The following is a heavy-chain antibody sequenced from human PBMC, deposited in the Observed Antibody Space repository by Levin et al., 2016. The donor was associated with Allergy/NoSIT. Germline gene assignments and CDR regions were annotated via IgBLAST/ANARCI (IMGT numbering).Heavy chain of an antibody. CDR1: GGSVSSGTYH. Sequence: SETLSLTCTLSGGSVSSGTYHWSWIRQPPGKGLEWIGYIYYSGSTNYNPSLKSRVTISVDTSKNQFSLKLRSVTAADTAVYYCARAGVEMATTKGTFDYWGQGTLVTVS. D-gene: IGHD5-24*01. CDR2: IYYSGST. J-gene: IGHJ4*02. CDR3: ARAGVEMATTKGTFDY. V-gene: IGHV4-61*01.